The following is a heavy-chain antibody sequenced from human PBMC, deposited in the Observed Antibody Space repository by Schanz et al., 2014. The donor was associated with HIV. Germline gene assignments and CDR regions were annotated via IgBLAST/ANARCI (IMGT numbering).Heavy chain of an antibody. CDR1: GFNFDDYA. D-gene: IGHD6-19*01. CDR3: ARGRSGRGALFVGMDV. V-gene: IGHV3-9*01. CDR2: ISWSSNNI. J-gene: IGHJ6*02. Sequence: EVQLVESGGAVVQPGGSLRLSCAASGFNFDDYAMYWVRQSPGKGLEWVSGISWSSNNIGYVDSVKGRFTISRDTAKNSLFLQMNSLRAEDTALYYCARGRSGRGALFVGMDVWGQGTTVTVSS.